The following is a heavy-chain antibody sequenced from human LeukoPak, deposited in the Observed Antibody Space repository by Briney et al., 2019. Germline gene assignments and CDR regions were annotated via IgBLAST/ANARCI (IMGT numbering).Heavy chain of an antibody. CDR3: ARESIPARDYMDV. D-gene: IGHD6-6*01. V-gene: IGHV3-21*01. CDR1: GFTFSRYS. J-gene: IGHJ6*03. Sequence: GGSLRLSCAASGFTFSRYSMNWVRQAPGKGLEWVSSISSSSSYIYYADSVKGRFTISRDNAKNSLYLQMNSLRAEDAAVYYCARESIPARDYMDVWGKGTTVTVSS. CDR2: ISSSSSYI.